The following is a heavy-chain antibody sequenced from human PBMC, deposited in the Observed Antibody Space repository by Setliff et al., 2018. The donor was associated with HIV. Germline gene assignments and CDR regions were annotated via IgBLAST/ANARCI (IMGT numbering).Heavy chain of an antibody. CDR1: GFSLSTSGVG. CDR2: IYWNDDK. V-gene: IGHV2-5*01. J-gene: IGHJ4*02. Sequence: SGPMLVNPTQTLTLTCTFSGFSLSTSGVGVGWIRQPPGKALEWLALIYWNDDKRYSPSLKSRLTITKDTSKNQVVLTMTNMDPVDTATYYCAHRLSYYDTSGYYSYYFDYWGQGTLVTVSS. CDR3: AHRLSYYDTSGYYSYYFDY. D-gene: IGHD3-22*01.